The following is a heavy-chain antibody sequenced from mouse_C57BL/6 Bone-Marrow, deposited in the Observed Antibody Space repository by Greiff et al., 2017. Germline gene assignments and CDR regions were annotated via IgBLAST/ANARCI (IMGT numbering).Heavy chain of an antibody. Sequence: EVKLVESGGDLVKPGGSLKLSCAASGFTFSSYGMSWVRQTPDKRLEWVATISSGGSYTYYPDSVKGRFTISRDNAKNTLYLQMSSLKSEDTAMYYCARLITTVVATYYAMDYWGQGTSVTVSS. CDR3: ARLITTVVATYYAMDY. V-gene: IGHV5-6*01. D-gene: IGHD1-1*01. CDR1: GFTFSSYG. J-gene: IGHJ4*01. CDR2: ISSGGSYT.